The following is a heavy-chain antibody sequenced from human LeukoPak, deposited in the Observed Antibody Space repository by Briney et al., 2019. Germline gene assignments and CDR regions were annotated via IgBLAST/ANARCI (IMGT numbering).Heavy chain of an antibody. CDR3: ARDYYGRPLLYYFDY. CDR1: GFTFSSYA. Sequence: GGSLRLSCAASGFTFSSYAMSWVRQAPGKGLEWVSAISGSGGSTYYADSVKGRFTISRDNSKNTLYLQMNSLRAEDTAVYYCARDYYGRPLLYYFDYWGQGTLVTVSS. D-gene: IGHD2-21*02. V-gene: IGHV3-23*01. CDR2: ISGSGGST. J-gene: IGHJ4*02.